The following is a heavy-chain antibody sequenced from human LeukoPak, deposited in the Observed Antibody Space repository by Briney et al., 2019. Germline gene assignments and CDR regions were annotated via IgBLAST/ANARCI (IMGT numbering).Heavy chain of an antibody. CDR1: GESFSGYY. V-gene: IGHV4-34*01. D-gene: IGHD3-10*01. CDR3: ARGRRATMVRGVPFGY. J-gene: IGHJ4*02. CDR2: INHSGST. Sequence: SETLSLTCAVYGESFSGYYWSWIRQPPGKGLEWIGEINHSGSTNYNPSLKSRVTISVDTSKNQFSLKLSPVTAADTAVYYCARGRRATMVRGVPFGYWGQGTLVTVSS.